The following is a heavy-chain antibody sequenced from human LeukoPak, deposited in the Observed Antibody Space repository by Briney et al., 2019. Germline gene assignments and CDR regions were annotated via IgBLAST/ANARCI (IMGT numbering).Heavy chain of an antibody. V-gene: IGHV1-2*02. D-gene: IGHD2-2*01. CDR1: GYTFTGYY. J-gene: IGHJ4*02. Sequence: ASVKVSCKASGYTFTGYYMHWVRQAPGQGLEWMGWINPNSGGTNYAQKFQGRVTMTRDTSISTAYMELSRLRSDDTAVYYCARVGGEGIVVVPAATGSLDYWGQGTLVTVSS. CDR3: ARVGGEGIVVVPAATGSLDY. CDR2: INPNSGGT.